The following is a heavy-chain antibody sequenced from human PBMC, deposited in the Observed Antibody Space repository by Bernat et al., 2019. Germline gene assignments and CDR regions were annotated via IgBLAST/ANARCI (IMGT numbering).Heavy chain of an antibody. CDR3: ARPAVEWFGEFETWLDP. CDR2: INAGNGNT. V-gene: IGHV1-3*01. Sequence: QVQLVQSGAEVKKPGASVKVSCKASGYTFTSYAMHWVRQAPGQRLEWMGWINAGNGNTKYSQKFQGRVTITRDTSASTAYMELSSLRSEDTAVYYCARPAVEWFGEFETWLDPWGQGTLVTVSS. CDR1: GYTFTSYA. J-gene: IGHJ5*02. D-gene: IGHD3-10*01.